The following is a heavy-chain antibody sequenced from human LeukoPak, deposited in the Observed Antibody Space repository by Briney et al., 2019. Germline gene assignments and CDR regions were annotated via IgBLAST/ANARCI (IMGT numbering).Heavy chain of an antibody. CDR2: ISAYNGNT. J-gene: IGHJ4*02. CDR3: GREVSEYQLLVY. Sequence: ASVKVSCKASGYTFTSYGISWVRQAPGQGLEWMGWISAYNGNTNYAQKLQGRVTMTTDTSTSTAYMELRSLRSDDTAVYYCGREVSEYQLLVYWGQGTLVTVSS. V-gene: IGHV1-18*01. CDR1: GYTFTSYG. D-gene: IGHD2-2*01.